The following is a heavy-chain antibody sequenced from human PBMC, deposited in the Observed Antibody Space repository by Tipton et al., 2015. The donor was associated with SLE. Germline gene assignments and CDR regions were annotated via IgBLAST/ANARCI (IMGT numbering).Heavy chain of an antibody. D-gene: IGHD3-10*01. CDR1: SGSIYGSSYY. V-gene: IGHV4-39*07. CDR3: ARGGYYYGSGTTFDY. CDR2: IYYTGNT. J-gene: IGHJ4*02. Sequence: TLSLTCTASSGSIYGSSYYWCWIRQPPGKGLEWIGNIYYTGNTYYNPSLKSRVTISVDKSSNQVSLKLSSVTAADTAVYYCARGGYYYGSGTTFDYWGQGTLVTVSS.